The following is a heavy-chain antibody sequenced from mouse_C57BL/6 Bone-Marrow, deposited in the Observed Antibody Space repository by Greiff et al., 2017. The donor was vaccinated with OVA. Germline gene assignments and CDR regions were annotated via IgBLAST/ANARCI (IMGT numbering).Heavy chain of an antibody. CDR1: GYTFTSYW. J-gene: IGHJ3*01. CDR3: ARGLLFFAY. D-gene: IGHD2-1*01. CDR2: IDPSDSYT. V-gene: IGHV1-50*01. Sequence: VQLQQPGAELVKPGASVKLSCKASGYTFTSYWMQWVKQRPGQGLEWIGEIDPSDSYTNYNQKFKGKATLTVDTSSSTAYMQLSSLTSEDSAVYYCARGLLFFAYWGQGTLVTVSA.